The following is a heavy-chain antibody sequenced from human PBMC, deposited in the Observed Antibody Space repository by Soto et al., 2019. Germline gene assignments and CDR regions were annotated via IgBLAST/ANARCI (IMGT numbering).Heavy chain of an antibody. CDR2: IYYSGST. Sequence: SETLSLTCTVSGVSISSGGYYWSWIRQHPGKGLEWIGYIYYSGSTYYNPSLKSRVTISVDPSKNQFSLKLSSVTAADTAVYYCARARVTYYYGSGSRSGYYMDVWGKGTTVTVSS. CDR1: GVSISSGGYY. CDR3: ARARVTYYYGSGSRSGYYMDV. J-gene: IGHJ6*03. D-gene: IGHD3-10*01. V-gene: IGHV4-31*03.